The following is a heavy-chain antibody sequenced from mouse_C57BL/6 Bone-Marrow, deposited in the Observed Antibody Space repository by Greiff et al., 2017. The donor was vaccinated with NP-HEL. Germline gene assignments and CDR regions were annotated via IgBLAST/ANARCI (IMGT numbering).Heavy chain of an antibody. CDR2: ISSGGSYT. Sequence: EVKLVESGGDLVKPGGSLKLSCAASGFTFSSYGMSWVRQTPDKRLEWVATISSGGSYTYYPDSVKGRFTISRDNAKNTLYLQMSSLKSEDAAMYYCARRGRGRGYYFGDWGQGTTLTVAS. V-gene: IGHV5-6*02. J-gene: IGHJ2*01. CDR1: GFTFSSYG. CDR3: ARRGRGRGYYFGD. D-gene: IGHD3-3*01.